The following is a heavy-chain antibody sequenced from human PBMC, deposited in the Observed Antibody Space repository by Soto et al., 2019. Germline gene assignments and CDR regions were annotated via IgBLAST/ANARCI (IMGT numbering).Heavy chain of an antibody. V-gene: IGHV3-33*01. CDR3: ARDRCFLGTSCYTGYYGMDV. D-gene: IGHD2-2*02. Sequence: GGALRLSCAASGFTFISYGMHWVRQAPGKGLEWVAVIWYDGSNKYYADSVKGRFTISRDNSKNTLYLQMNSLRAEDTAVYYCARDRCFLGTSCYTGYYGMDVWGQGTTVTVSS. CDR1: GFTFISYG. J-gene: IGHJ6*02. CDR2: IWYDGSNK.